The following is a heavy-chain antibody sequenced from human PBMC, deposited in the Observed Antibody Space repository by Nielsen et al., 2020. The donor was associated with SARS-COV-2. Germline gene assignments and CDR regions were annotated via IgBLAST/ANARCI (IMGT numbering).Heavy chain of an antibody. V-gene: IGHV3-30-3*01. J-gene: IGHJ6*03. D-gene: IGHD4-11*01. Sequence: GGSLRLSCAASGFTFSSYAMHWVRQAPGKGLEWVAVISYDGSNKYYADSVKGRFTISRDNSKNTLYLQMNSLRAEDTAVYYCARAGGTVTLYYMDVWGKGTTVTVSS. CDR1: GFTFSSYA. CDR2: ISYDGSNK. CDR3: ARAGGTVTLYYMDV.